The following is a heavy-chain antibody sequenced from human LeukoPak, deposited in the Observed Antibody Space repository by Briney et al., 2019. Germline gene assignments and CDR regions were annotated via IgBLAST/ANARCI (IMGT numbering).Heavy chain of an antibody. D-gene: IGHD4-17*01. V-gene: IGHV3-7*01. CDR2: IKQDGSQK. CDR3: ARDKIDGDSFFVY. J-gene: IGHJ4*02. Sequence: TGGSLRLSCAASGFTFSSYSMNWVRQAPGKGLEWVANIKQDGSQKYYVDSVKGRFTISRDNAKNSVYLQMNSLSAEDTAVYYCARDKIDGDSFFVYWGQGTLVTVSS. CDR1: GFTFSSYS.